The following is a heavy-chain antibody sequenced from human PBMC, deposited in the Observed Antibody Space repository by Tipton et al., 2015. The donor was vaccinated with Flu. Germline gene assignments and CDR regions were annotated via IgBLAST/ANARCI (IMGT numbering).Heavy chain of an antibody. D-gene: IGHD2-2*01. CDR1: GGSISSDSYF. J-gene: IGHJ4*02. CDR3: ARVSCSTASCYVDDY. CDR2: IYYSGTT. V-gene: IGHV4-39*07. Sequence: TLSLTCTVSGGSISSDSYFWGWIRQPPGEGLEWIGSIYYSGTTYYNPSLKSRVTMSVDTSKNQFSLKLSSVTAADTAVYYCARVSCSTASCYVDDYWGQGTLVTVSS.